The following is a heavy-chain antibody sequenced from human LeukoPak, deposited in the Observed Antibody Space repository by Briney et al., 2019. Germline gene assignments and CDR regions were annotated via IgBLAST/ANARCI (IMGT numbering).Heavy chain of an antibody. Sequence: GGSLRLSCAASGFIVSTNNLSWVRQAPGKGLEWVSVIYSGGTTYYADSVKGRFTISRDNSKNTLYLQMNSLRAEDTAVYYCAKRDKGYGYIFDYWGQGTLVTVSS. CDR2: IYSGGTT. CDR3: AKRDKGYGYIFDY. CDR1: GFIVSTNN. V-gene: IGHV3-53*01. D-gene: IGHD5-18*01. J-gene: IGHJ4*02.